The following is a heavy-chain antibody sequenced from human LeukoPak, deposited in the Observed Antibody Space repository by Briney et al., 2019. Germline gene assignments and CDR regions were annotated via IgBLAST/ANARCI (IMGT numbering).Heavy chain of an antibody. J-gene: IGHJ4*02. CDR3: AKEQLGATTIDY. Sequence: GGSLRLSCAASGFTFSSYAMSWVRQAPGKGLEWVSAISGSGGSTYYADSVKGRFTISRDDSKNTLYLQMSSLRAGDTAVYYCAKEQLGATTIDYWGQGTLVTVSS. V-gene: IGHV3-23*01. CDR2: ISGSGGST. D-gene: IGHD1-26*01. CDR1: GFTFSSYA.